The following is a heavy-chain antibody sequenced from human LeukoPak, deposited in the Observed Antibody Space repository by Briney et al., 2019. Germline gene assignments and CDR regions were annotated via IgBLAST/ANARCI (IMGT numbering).Heavy chain of an antibody. V-gene: IGHV3-33*01. J-gene: IGHJ6*02. CDR1: GFTFSSYG. Sequence: PGGSLRLFCAASGFTFSSYGMHWVRQAPGKGLEWVAVIWYDGSNKYYADSVKGRFTISRDNSKNTLYLQMNSLRAEDTAVYYCARDPDVEIRPPVDPSGYYGMDVWGQGTTVTVSS. D-gene: IGHD5-24*01. CDR2: IWYDGSNK. CDR3: ARDPDVEIRPPVDPSGYYGMDV.